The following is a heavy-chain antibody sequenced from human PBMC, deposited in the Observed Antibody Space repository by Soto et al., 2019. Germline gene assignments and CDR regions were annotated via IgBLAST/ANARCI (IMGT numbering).Heavy chain of an antibody. V-gene: IGHV1-24*01. J-gene: IGHJ6*02. CDR3: ARSVRFLELFTDGKEYYYYGMDV. Sequence: GASEKGSCKVSGYTLSELSMHWVRQAPGKGLEWMGGFDPENGGETIYAEESQGRVRMTEDTSTDTAYMELSSLRSEDTAVYYCARSVRFLELFTDGKEYYYYGMDVWGQGTTVTVSS. D-gene: IGHD3-3*01. CDR2: FDPENGGET. CDR1: GYTLSELS.